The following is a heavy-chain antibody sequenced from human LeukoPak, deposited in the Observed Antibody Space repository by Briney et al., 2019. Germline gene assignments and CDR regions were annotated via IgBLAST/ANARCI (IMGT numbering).Heavy chain of an antibody. Sequence: ASVKVSCKASGFTFTGYYMHWVRQAPGQGLEWMGWINPNSGGTNYAQKFQGRVTMTRDTSISTAYMELSRLRSDDTAVYYCARVMAARQDNWFDPWGQGTLVTVSS. CDR3: ARVMAARQDNWFDP. J-gene: IGHJ5*02. V-gene: IGHV1-2*02. D-gene: IGHD6-6*01. CDR2: INPNSGGT. CDR1: GFTFTGYY.